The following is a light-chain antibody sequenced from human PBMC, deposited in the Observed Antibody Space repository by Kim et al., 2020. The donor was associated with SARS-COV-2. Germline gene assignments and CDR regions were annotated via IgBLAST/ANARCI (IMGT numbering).Light chain of an antibody. Sequence: SYELPQPPSVSVAPGKTARITCGGNNIGSKSVHWYQQKPGQAPVLVIYYDSDRPSGIPERFSGSNSGNTATLTISRVEAGDEADYYCQVWDSSSWV. CDR3: QVWDSSSWV. CDR2: YDS. CDR1: NIGSKS. V-gene: IGLV3-21*04. J-gene: IGLJ3*02.